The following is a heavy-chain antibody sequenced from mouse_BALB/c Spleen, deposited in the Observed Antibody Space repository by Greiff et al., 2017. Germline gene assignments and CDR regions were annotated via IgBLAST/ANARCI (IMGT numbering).Heavy chain of an antibody. V-gene: IGHV5-15*02. CDR3: ARGGDYAMDY. CDR1: GFTFSDYG. Sequence: EVKLMESGGGLVQPGGSRKLSCAASGFTFSDYGMAWVRQAPGKGPEWVAFISNLAYSIYYADTVTGRFTISREKAKNTLYLEMSSLRSEDTAMYYGARGGDYAMDYWGQGTSVTVSS. CDR2: ISNLAYSI. J-gene: IGHJ4*01.